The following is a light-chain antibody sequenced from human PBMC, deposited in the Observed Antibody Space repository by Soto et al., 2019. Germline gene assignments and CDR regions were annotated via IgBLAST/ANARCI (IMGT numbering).Light chain of an antibody. CDR3: SSYTSSSLYV. Sequence: QSALTQPASVSGSPGQSIAISCTGTSSYVGGYNYVSWYQQHPGKAPKLIIYDVSNRPSGVSNRFSGSKSGNAASLTISGLQAEDEADYYCSSYTSSSLYVFGTGTKLTVL. CDR2: DVS. J-gene: IGLJ1*01. V-gene: IGLV2-14*01. CDR1: SSYVGGYNY.